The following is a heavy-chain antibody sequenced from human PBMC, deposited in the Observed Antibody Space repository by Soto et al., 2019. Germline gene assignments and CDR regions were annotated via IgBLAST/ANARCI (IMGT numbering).Heavy chain of an antibody. J-gene: IGHJ4*02. CDR3: ARPPGYISDWYYFDL. V-gene: IGHV1-2*02. Sequence: QVQLVPSGAEVKKPGASVKVSCEASGYTFIDYYMHWVRQAHGQGFEWMGRISPKSGGTNNAQKFQGMVTMTWDTSLNTAYMELSSLMSEDTAVYYCARPPGYISDWYYFDLWRQVTLVTVAS. CDR1: GYTFIDYY. CDR2: ISPKSGGT. D-gene: IGHD6-19*01.